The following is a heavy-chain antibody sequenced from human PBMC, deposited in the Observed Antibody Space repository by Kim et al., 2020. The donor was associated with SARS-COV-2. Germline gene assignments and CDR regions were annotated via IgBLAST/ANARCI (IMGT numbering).Heavy chain of an antibody. D-gene: IGHD4-17*01. CDR3: AKGVTNSGFDY. V-gene: IGHV3-23*01. CDR2: ISRNGTRT. J-gene: IGHJ4*02. Sequence: GGSLRLSCAASGFTFSTSPMGWVRQAPGEGLEWVSRISRNGTRTYYADSVKGRVTMSSDKSKNTVYLHMNNLRVEDTAVYYCAKGVTNSGFDYWGQGAQGTVSP. CDR1: GFTFSTSP.